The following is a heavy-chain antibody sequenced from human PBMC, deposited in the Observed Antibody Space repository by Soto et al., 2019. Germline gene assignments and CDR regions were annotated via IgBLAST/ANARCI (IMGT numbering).Heavy chain of an antibody. Sequence: GGSLRLSCAASGFTVSSNYMSWVRQAPGKGLEWVSVIYSGGSTYYADSVKGRFTISRDNSKNTLYLQMNSLRAEGTAVYYCARWMFDAFDIWGQGTMVTVSS. V-gene: IGHV3-53*01. CDR2: IYSGGST. CDR3: ARWMFDAFDI. J-gene: IGHJ3*02. CDR1: GFTVSSNY. D-gene: IGHD2-2*03.